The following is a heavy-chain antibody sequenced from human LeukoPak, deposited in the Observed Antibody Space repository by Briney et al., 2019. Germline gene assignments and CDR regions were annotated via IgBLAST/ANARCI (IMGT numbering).Heavy chain of an antibody. D-gene: IGHD2/OR15-2a*01. J-gene: IGHJ4*02. CDR2: IYYSGST. CDR1: GGSISSSSYY. CDR3: ARLADPFDY. Sequence: SETLSLTCTVSGGSISSSSYYWGWIRQPPGKGLEWIGSIYYSGSTYYNPFLKSRVTISVDTSKNQFSLKLSSVTAADTAVYYCARLADPFDYWGQGTLVTVSS. V-gene: IGHV4-39*01.